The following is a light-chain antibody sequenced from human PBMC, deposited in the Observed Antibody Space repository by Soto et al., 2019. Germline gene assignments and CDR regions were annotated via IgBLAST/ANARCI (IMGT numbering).Light chain of an antibody. V-gene: IGLV1-40*01. J-gene: IGLJ3*02. CDR3: QSYDSSLSAVV. Sequence: QSVLTQPPSVSGAPGQRVTISCTGSSSNIGAGYDVHWYHQLPGTAPKLLIYGNSNRPSGVPDRFSGSKSGTSASLAITGLRAEDEADYYCQSYDSSLSAVVFGGGTQLTVL. CDR2: GNS. CDR1: SSNIGAGYD.